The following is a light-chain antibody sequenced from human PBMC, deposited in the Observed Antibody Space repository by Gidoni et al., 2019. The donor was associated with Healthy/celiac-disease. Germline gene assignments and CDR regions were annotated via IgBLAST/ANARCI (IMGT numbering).Light chain of an antibody. CDR2: EGS. J-gene: IGLJ2*01. Sequence: QSALTQPASESASPGQSITISCTGTSSDVGSYNLGSWYQQHPGKAPKLMIYEGSKRPSGVSNRFSGSKSGNTASLTISGLQAEDEADYYCCSYAGSSPLFGGGTKLTVL. V-gene: IGLV2-23*01. CDR1: SSDVGSYNL. CDR3: CSYAGSSPL.